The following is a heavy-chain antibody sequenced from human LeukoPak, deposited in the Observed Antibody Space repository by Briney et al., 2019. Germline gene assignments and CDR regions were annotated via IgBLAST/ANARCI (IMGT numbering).Heavy chain of an antibody. CDR2: IKSKTDGGTT. Sequence: GGSLRLSCAASGFTFSNAWMSWVRQAPGKGLEWVGRIKSKTDGGTTDYAAPVKGRFTISRDDSKNTLYLQMNSLKTEDTAVYYCTTDGSSWPDYYYYGMDVWGQGTLVTVSS. CDR1: GFTFSNAW. CDR3: TTDGSSWPDYYYYGMDV. J-gene: IGHJ6*02. D-gene: IGHD6-13*01. V-gene: IGHV3-15*01.